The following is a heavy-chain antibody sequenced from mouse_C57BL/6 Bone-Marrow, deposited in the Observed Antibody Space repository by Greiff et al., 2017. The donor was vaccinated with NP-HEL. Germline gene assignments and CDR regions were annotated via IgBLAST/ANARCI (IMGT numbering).Heavy chain of an antibody. CDR2: ISSGSSTI. Sequence: EVKLQESGGGLVKPGGSLKLSCAASGFTFSDYGMHWVRQAPEKGLEWVAYISSGSSTIYYADTVKGRFTISRDNAKNTLFLQMTSLRSEDTAMYYCARSDGYYLAWFAYWGQGTLVTVSA. D-gene: IGHD2-3*01. CDR1: GFTFSDYG. CDR3: ARSDGYYLAWFAY. J-gene: IGHJ3*01. V-gene: IGHV5-17*01.